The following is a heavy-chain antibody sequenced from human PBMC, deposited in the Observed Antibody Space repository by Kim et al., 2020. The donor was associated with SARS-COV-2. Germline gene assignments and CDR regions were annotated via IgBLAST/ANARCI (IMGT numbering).Heavy chain of an antibody. CDR2: IIPIFRRT. CDR3: ARGSRTYNILSGYSLTLPFYGMDV. D-gene: IGHD3-9*01. J-gene: IGHJ6*02. V-gene: IGHV1-69*13. Sequence: SVKVSCKASGDTLSSYSITWVRQAPGQGLEWMGGIIPIFRRTNYAQKFQGRVTITADESTGTAYMELSSLRSEDTAVYFCARGSRTYNILSGYSLTLPFYGMDVWGQGSTVTVSS. CDR1: GDTLSSYS.